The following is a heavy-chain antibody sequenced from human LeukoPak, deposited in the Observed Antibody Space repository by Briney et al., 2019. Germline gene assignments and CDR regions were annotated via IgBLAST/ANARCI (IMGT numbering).Heavy chain of an antibody. V-gene: IGHV3-66*01. CDR2: IYSGGTT. Sequence: TGGSLRLSCAASGFTVSSNYMTWVRQAPGKGLEWVSVIYSGGTTYYADSVKGRFIISRDNSKNTLYLQMNSLRAEDTAVYYCASSVGDSRSSNWFDPWGQGTLVTVSS. CDR1: GFTVSSNY. J-gene: IGHJ5*02. CDR3: ASSVGDSRSSNWFDP. D-gene: IGHD6-6*01.